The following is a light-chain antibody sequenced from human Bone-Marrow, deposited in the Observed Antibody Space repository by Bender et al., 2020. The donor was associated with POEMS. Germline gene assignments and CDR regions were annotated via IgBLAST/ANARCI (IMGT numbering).Light chain of an antibody. CDR1: STDVVSYNL. J-gene: IGLJ2*01. CDR2: DVN. Sequence: QSALTQPASVSGSPGQSITISCTATSTDVVSYNLVSWYQQHPGKAPKLLIYDVNVRPSGVSHRFSGSKSGGTASLTISGLQPDDEGDYYCSSCMSSNSVFGGGTKVTVL. CDR3: SSCMSSNSV. V-gene: IGLV2-14*02.